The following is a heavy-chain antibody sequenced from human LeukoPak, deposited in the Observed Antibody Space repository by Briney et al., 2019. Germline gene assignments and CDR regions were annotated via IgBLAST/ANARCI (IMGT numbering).Heavy chain of an antibody. CDR1: GVSISSSNYF. V-gene: IGHV4-39*07. CDR2: IYFRGSI. CDR3: AREDRYCSSTSCYTWDY. J-gene: IGHJ4*02. D-gene: IGHD2-2*02. Sequence: SETLSLTCTVSGVSISSSNYFGAWIRQSPGKGLKWMGGIYFRGSISSSPSLKSRVTISIDASKNQFSLKLTSVTAADTAVYYCAREDRYCSSTSCYTWDYWGQGTLVAV.